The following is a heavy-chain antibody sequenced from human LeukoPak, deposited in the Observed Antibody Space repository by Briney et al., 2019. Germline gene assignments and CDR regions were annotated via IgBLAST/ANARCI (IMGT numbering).Heavy chain of an antibody. CDR2: ISGSGGST. V-gene: IGHV3-23*01. D-gene: IGHD5-18*01. CDR1: GFTFSSYA. CDR3: AKVGGYRLRPFDY. Sequence: GGSLRLSCAASGFTFSSYAMSWVRQAPGKGLEWVSAISGSGGSTYYADSVKGRSTISRDNSKNTLYLQMNSLRAEDTAVYYCAKVGGYRLRPFDYWGQGTLVTVSS. J-gene: IGHJ4*02.